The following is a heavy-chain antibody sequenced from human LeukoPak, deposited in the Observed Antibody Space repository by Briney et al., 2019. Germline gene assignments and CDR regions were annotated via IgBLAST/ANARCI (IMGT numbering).Heavy chain of an antibody. Sequence: SETLSLTCTVSGGSISNYYWNWIRQPPGKGLGWIGYIYYTGNTNYNPSLKSRVTISVDTSKNQFSLKLSSVTAADTAVYYCARTTEAHSWRTRYYDYYMDVWGKGTTVTVSS. J-gene: IGHJ6*03. D-gene: IGHD6-13*01. V-gene: IGHV4-59*01. CDR2: IYYTGNT. CDR1: GGSISNYY. CDR3: ARTTEAHSWRTRYYDYYMDV.